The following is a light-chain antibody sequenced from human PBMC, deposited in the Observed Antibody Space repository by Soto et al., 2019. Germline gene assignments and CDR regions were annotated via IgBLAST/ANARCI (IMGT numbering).Light chain of an antibody. V-gene: IGKV3-11*01. CDR2: DAS. CDR3: KQRSNWRIT. J-gene: IGKJ5*01. Sequence: EIVMTQSPATLSVSPGERATLSCRAGQSVSSNLAWYQQKPGQAPRLLIYDASNRATGIQARFSGSGSGTDFTLTISSLEPEDFAVYYCKQRSNWRITFGQGTRLEIK. CDR1: QSVSSN.